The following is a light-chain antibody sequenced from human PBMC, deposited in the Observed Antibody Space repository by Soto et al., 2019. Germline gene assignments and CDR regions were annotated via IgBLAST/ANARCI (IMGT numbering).Light chain of an antibody. CDR2: KVS. CDR1: QSLVHSDGIAY. J-gene: IGKJ5*01. Sequence: DVVMTQSPLSLPVTLGQPASISCRSNQSLVHSDGIAYFSWFQQRPGRSPRRLIYKVSNRDSGVPARVSGSGSCTDFALKISRVEAEDVGVYYCVQGTHWPITFGQGTRLEIK. CDR3: VQGTHWPIT. V-gene: IGKV2-30*02.